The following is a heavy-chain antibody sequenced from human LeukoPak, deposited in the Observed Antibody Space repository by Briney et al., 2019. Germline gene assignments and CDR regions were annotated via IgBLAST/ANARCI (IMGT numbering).Heavy chain of an antibody. CDR2: MNPNSGNT. V-gene: IGHV1-8*03. CDR3: AKDIYYGIGDAFDI. CDR1: GYTFTSYD. J-gene: IGHJ3*02. Sequence: GASVKVSCKASGYTFTSYDINWVRQATGQGLEWMGWMNPNSGNTGYAQKFQGRVTITRNTSISTAYMELSSLRAEDTALYYCAKDIYYGIGDAFDIWGQGTMVTVSS. D-gene: IGHD3-10*01.